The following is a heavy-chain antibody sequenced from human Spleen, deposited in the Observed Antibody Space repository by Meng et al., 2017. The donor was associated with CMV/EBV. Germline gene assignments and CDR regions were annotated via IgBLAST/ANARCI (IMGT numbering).Heavy chain of an antibody. V-gene: IGHV4-39*07. CDR1: GGSISSSSYY. Sequence: GSLRLSCTVSGGSISSSSYYWGWIRQPPGKGLEWIGSIYYSGSTYYNPSLKSRVTISVDTSKNQFSLKLSSVTAADTAVYYCARVLHNFYDSSGNHYGMDVWGQGTTVTVSS. D-gene: IGHD3-22*01. CDR3: ARVLHNFYDSSGNHYGMDV. J-gene: IGHJ6*02. CDR2: IYYSGST.